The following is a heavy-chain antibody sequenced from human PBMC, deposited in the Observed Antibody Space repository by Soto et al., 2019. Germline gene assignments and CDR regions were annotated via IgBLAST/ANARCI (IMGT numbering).Heavy chain of an antibody. CDR2: IYYSGST. D-gene: IGHD5-12*01. CDR1: GGSISRYY. V-gene: IGHV4-59*01. J-gene: IGHJ3*02. Sequence: SETLSLTCTVSGGSISRYYWSWIRQPPGKGLEWIGYIYYSGSTNYNPSLKSRVTISVDTSKNQFSLKLSSVTAADTAVYYCARGDSGPGTFDIWGQGTMVTVSS. CDR3: ARGDSGPGTFDI.